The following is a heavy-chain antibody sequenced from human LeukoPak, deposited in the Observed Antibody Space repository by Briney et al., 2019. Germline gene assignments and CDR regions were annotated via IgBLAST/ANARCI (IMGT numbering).Heavy chain of an antibody. D-gene: IGHD6-13*01. V-gene: IGHV4-59*01. J-gene: IGHJ6*03. CDR2: IYYSGST. CDR1: GGSIRSYY. Sequence: PSETLSLTCTVSGGSIRSYYWSWIWQPPGKGLEWIGYIYYSGSTNYIPSLKSRVTISVDTSKNQFSLKLSSVTAADTAVYYCASYSAAAGHYYYYYYMDVWGKGTTVTVSS. CDR3: ASYSAAAGHYYYYYYMDV.